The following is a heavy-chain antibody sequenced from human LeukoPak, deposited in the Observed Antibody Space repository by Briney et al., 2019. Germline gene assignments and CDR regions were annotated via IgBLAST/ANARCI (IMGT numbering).Heavy chain of an antibody. Sequence: SETLSLTCTVSGSSISSYYWSWIRQPPGKGLEWIGYIYYSGSTNYNPSLKSRVTISVDTSKNQFSLKLSSVTAADTAVYYCARHLPPRLYYFDYWGQGTLVTVSS. CDR3: ARHLPPRLYYFDY. J-gene: IGHJ4*02. CDR2: IYYSGST. CDR1: GSSISSYY. V-gene: IGHV4-59*08.